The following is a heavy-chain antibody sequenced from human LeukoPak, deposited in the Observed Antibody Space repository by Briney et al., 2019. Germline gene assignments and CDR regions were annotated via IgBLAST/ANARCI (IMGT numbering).Heavy chain of an antibody. Sequence: SSQTLSLTCSVSGGSVRSSSYFWSWIRQPAGKGLEWIGRIYFTMTTNYNPSLKSRVTMSLDTSKNQFSLKLSSVTAADTAVYYCARSTMTTTVDYWGQGTLVTVSS. J-gene: IGHJ4*02. CDR2: IYFTMTT. CDR1: GGSVRSSSYF. CDR3: ARSTMTTTVDY. D-gene: IGHD4-17*01. V-gene: IGHV4-61*02.